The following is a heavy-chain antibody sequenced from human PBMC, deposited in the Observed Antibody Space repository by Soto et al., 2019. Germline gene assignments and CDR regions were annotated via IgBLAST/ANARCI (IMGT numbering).Heavy chain of an antibody. V-gene: IGHV3-7*03. Sequence: GGSLRLSCVASGFTFSNYWMGWVRQAPGKGLEWVANIRQDGGDKRDLDSVKGRFTVSRDNAQNSLYLQMSSLRAEDTAVYYCARIDCGGNCYSRSWYFDIWGRGTLVTVSS. CDR3: ARIDCGGNCYSRSWYFDI. D-gene: IGHD2-21*02. CDR1: GFTFSNYW. J-gene: IGHJ2*01. CDR2: IRQDGGDK.